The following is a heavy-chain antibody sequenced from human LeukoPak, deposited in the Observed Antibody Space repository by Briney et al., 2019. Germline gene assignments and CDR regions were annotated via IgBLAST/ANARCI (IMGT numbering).Heavy chain of an antibody. CDR1: GYTFTSYY. D-gene: IGHD3-16*02. Sequence: GASVKVSCKASGYTFTSYYMHWVRQAPGQGLEWMGIINPSGGSTSYAQKFQGRVTMTRDTSTSTAYMELSSLRSEDTAVYYCARDAYDYVWGSYRYSLDYWGQGTLVTVSS. J-gene: IGHJ4*02. CDR2: INPSGGST. V-gene: IGHV1-46*01. CDR3: ARDAYDYVWGSYRYSLDY.